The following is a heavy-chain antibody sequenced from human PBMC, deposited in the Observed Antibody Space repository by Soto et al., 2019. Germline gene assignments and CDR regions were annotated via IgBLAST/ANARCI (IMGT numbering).Heavy chain of an antibody. Sequence: PGGSLRLSGRASRFIFSNYGMHWVRRAPGKGLEWVAVIWSDGDTQYYADSVKGRFSVSRDKNTLYLQMNSLRVEDTAVYSCARGSYESSAYLFDYWGQETQVTISS. J-gene: IGHJ4*02. CDR2: IWSDGDTQ. D-gene: IGHD3-22*01. V-gene: IGHV3-33*01. CDR1: RFIFSNYG. CDR3: ARGSYESSAYLFDY.